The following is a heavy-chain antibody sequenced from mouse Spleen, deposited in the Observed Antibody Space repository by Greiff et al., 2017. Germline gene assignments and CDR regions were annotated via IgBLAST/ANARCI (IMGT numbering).Heavy chain of an antibody. Sequence: QVQLQQPGAELVRPGSSVKLSCKASGYTFTSYWMHWVKQRPIQGLEWIGNIDPSDSETHYNQKFKDKATLTVDKSSSTAYMQLSSLTSEDSAVYYCARRYRYEYWYFDVWGAGTTVTVSS. CDR3: ARRYRYEYWYFDV. V-gene: IGHV1-52*01. D-gene: IGHD2-14*01. CDR2: IDPSDSET. J-gene: IGHJ1*01. CDR1: GYTFTSYW.